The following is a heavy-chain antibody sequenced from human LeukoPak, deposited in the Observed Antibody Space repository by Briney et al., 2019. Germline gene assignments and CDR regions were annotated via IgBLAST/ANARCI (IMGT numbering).Heavy chain of an antibody. J-gene: IGHJ5*02. CDR3: VRGVGVSRFNYFVP. CDR2: IWYDASNK. Sequence: GRSLTLSCAASGFTFSSFGMHWVRQAPGKGMEWLAVIWYDASNKYYADSVKGRFTISRDNSKNTLYLQMNSLRDDDTAVYYCVRGVGVSRFNYFVPWGQGTLVTVSS. CDR1: GFTFSSFG. V-gene: IGHV3-33*01. D-gene: IGHD5-24*01.